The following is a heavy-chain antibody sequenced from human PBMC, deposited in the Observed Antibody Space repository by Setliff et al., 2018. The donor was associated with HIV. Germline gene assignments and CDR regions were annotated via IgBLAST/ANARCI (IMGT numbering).Heavy chain of an antibody. V-gene: IGHV4-61*09. D-gene: IGHD2-21*01. J-gene: IGHJ4*02. CDR2: VYSRENT. CDR3: ARGRLMGSSVLFFDF. Sequence: PSETLSLTCDVSGDSFTTTSHSWAWLRQPAGRGLEWIGHVYSRENTDYNPSLASRVSILMSTSEIQFSLTLNSVTAADTAKYYCARGRLMGSSVLFFDFWGQGILVTVSS. CDR1: GDSFTTTSHS.